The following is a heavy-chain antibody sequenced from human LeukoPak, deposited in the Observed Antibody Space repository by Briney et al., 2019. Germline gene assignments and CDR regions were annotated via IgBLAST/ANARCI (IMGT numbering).Heavy chain of an antibody. D-gene: IGHD3-3*01. Sequence: SESLSLTCTVSGGSISSYYWSWIRQPAGKGLEWIGRIYISGSTNYNPSLQSRVTISVDTSKNQFSLKLRSVTAADTAVYYCARSTSFGVVIIDWGQGTLVTVSS. J-gene: IGHJ4*02. V-gene: IGHV4-4*07. CDR2: IYISGST. CDR1: GGSISSYY. CDR3: ARSTSFGVVIID.